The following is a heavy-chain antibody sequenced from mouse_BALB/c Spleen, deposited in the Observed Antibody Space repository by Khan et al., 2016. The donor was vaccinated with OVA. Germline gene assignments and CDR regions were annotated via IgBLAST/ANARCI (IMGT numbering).Heavy chain of an antibody. J-gene: IGHJ2*01. V-gene: IGHV3-2*02. CDR1: GYSFTSGYG. Sequence: EVQLQESGPGLVKPSQSLSLTCTVTGYSFTSGYGWNWIRQFPGNKLEWMGYISYSGSTTYNPSLKSRISITRATSKNQFFLQLHSVTTEDTATYYCARTARIKYWGQGTTPTVSS. CDR3: ARTARIKY. CDR2: ISYSGST. D-gene: IGHD3-3*01.